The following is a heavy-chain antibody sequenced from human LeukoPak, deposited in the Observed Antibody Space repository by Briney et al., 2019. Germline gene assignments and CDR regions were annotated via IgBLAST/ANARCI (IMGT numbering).Heavy chain of an antibody. J-gene: IGHJ4*02. D-gene: IGHD3/OR15-3a*01. V-gene: IGHV3-66*01. CDR1: GFTVSSND. Sequence: GGSLRLSCAASGFTVSSNDMNWVRQAPGKGLEWVSIIHIGNGTSYADSVKGRFTISRDNSKNTLYLQMNSLTVEDTAVYYCAADWPLDYWGQGTLVTVSS. CDR2: IHIGNGT. CDR3: AADWPLDY.